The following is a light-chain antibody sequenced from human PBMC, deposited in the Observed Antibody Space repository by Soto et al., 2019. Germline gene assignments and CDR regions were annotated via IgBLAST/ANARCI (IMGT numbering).Light chain of an antibody. CDR2: EGS. V-gene: IGLV2-23*01. CDR3: SAYAGSRTLFV. Sequence: QSALTQPASVSGSPGQSITISCTGTSNDVGFYDLVSWYQQHPGKAPKLLIYEGSKRPAGVSNRFSGSKSGNTASLTISGLQAEDEADYYCSAYAGSRTLFVFGTGTKLTVL. J-gene: IGLJ1*01. CDR1: SNDVGFYDL.